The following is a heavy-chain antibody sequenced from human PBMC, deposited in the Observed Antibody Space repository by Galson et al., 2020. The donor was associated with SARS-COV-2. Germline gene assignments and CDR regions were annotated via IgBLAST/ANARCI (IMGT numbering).Heavy chain of an antibody. CDR2: IWSDGIHK. V-gene: IGHV3-33*01. D-gene: IGHD3-22*01. CDR3: APTIIVPGTLDY. Sequence: GGSLRLSCAASGFTFSTYAMHWVRQAPGKGLEWVAVIWSDGIHKYYGDSVKGRFTISRDNSKNIVNLQMNSLRAEDTAVYYCAPTIIVPGTLDYWGQGTLVSVSS. J-gene: IGHJ4*02. CDR1: GFTFSTYA.